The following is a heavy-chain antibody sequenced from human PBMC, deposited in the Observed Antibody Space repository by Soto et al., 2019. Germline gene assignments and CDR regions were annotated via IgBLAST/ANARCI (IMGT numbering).Heavy chain of an antibody. CDR3: ARDRRGTVTD. CDR1: GGTLISYT. V-gene: IGHV1-69*02. Sequence: QVQLVQSVAEVKKPGSSVKVSCKASGGTLISYTISWVRQAPGQGLERMGRIIPILGIANYAQKLQGRVTITADKSTSTAYMELSSLRSEDTAVYYCARDRRGTVTDWGQGTLVTVSS. CDR2: IIPILGIA. D-gene: IGHD4-17*01. J-gene: IGHJ4*02.